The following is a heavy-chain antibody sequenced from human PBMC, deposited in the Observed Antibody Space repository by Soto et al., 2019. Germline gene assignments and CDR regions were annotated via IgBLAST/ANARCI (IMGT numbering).Heavy chain of an antibody. D-gene: IGHD1-1*01. J-gene: IGHJ4*02. Sequence: SETLSLTYTVSGGSISSFYWSWIRQPPGKGLEWIGYIYYSGSTNYNPSLKSRVTISVDTSKNQFSLKLSSVTAADTAVYYCAILPQHVVVSRLPNPFRAQGT. CDR2: IYYSGST. V-gene: IGHV4-59*08. CDR3: AILPQHVVVSRLPNPF. CDR1: GGSISSFY.